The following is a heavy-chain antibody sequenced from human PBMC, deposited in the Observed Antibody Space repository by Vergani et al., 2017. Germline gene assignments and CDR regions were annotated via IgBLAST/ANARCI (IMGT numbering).Heavy chain of an antibody. Sequence: QVQLVQSGAEVKKPGASVKVSCKASRYTFTGYYMHWVRQAPGQGLEWMGWINPNSGGTNYAQKFQGRVTMTRDTSISTAYMELSRLRSDDTAVYYCARGPRYYDFWSGYFDYWGQGTLVTVSS. CDR2: INPNSGGT. CDR1: RYTFTGYY. V-gene: IGHV1-2*02. CDR3: ARGPRYYDFWSGYFDY. J-gene: IGHJ4*02. D-gene: IGHD3-3*01.